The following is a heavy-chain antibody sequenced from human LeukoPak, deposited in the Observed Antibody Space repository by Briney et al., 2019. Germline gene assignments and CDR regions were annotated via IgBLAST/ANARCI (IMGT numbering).Heavy chain of an antibody. CDR2: INQSGST. V-gene: IGHV4-34*01. Sequence: SETLSLTCAVYGGSFSGYYWSWIRQPPGKGLEWIGEINQSGSTYYNPSLKSRVTISVDTSKNQFSLKLSSVTAADTAVYYCARGLGLHYYGSGSSHRPLDYWGQGTLVTVSS. CDR3: ARGLGLHYYGSGSSHRPLDY. CDR1: GGSFSGYY. D-gene: IGHD3-10*01. J-gene: IGHJ4*02.